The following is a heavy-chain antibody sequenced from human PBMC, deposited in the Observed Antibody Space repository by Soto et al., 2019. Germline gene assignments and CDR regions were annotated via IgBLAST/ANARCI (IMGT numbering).Heavy chain of an antibody. CDR2: INADNGNT. V-gene: IGHV1-3*01. J-gene: IGHJ4*02. CDR3: ARGGEDYYFDY. D-gene: IGHD3-16*01. Sequence: ATVKVSCKNSGFTFTTYAIHLLRQAPGQMLEWMGWINADNGNTKYSQNFQGRVTITRDTSASTAYMDLSSLRSEDTAVYYCARGGEDYYFDYWGLGTLVTVSS. CDR1: GFTFTTYA.